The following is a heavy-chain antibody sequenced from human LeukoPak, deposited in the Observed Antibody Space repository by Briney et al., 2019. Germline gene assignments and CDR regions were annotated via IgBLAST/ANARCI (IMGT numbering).Heavy chain of an antibody. CDR2: ISGSGGST. J-gene: IGHJ6*03. CDR3: AKGYCSSTSCYQGYYYMDV. D-gene: IGHD2-2*01. CDR1: GFTFSDYY. Sequence: GGSLRLSCAASGFTFSDYYMSWVRQAPGKGLEWVSAISGSGGSTYYADSVKGRFTISRDNSKNTLYLQMNSLRAEDTAVYYCAKGYCSSTSCYQGYYYMDVWGKGTTVTVSS. V-gene: IGHV3-23*01.